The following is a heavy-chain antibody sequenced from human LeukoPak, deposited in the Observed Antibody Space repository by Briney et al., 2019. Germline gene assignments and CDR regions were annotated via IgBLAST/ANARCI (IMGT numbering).Heavy chain of an antibody. Sequence: SETLSLTCTVSGGSISSYYWSWIRQPPGKGLEWIGYIYYSGTTNYNPSLKSRVTISVDTSRNQFSLKLTSVTAADTAVYYCAKDYGMIVVVSYFDYWGQGTLVTVSS. J-gene: IGHJ4*02. D-gene: IGHD3-22*01. V-gene: IGHV4-59*12. CDR2: IYYSGTT. CDR3: AKDYGMIVVVSYFDY. CDR1: GGSISSYY.